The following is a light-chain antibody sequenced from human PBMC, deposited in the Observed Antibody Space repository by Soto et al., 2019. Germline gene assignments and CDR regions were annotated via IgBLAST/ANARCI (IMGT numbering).Light chain of an antibody. CDR3: HQYNSYWT. J-gene: IGKJ1*01. CDR1: QSISSW. CDR2: KTS. V-gene: IGKV1-5*03. Sequence: TQSPGTLSLSPGERATLSCGASQSISSWLAWYQQKPGKAPKLLIYKTSILENGVPSRFSGSGSGTEFTLSISSLQPDDFATYYCHQYNSYWTFGQGTKVDI.